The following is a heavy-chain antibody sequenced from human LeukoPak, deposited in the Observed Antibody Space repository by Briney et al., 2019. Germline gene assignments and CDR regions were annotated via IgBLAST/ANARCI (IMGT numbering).Heavy chain of an antibody. D-gene: IGHD3-16*01. Sequence: SETLSLTCTVSGGSISSYYWSWIRQPRGKGPEWIGYIYYSGSTNYNPSLKSRVTISVETSKNQFSLKLSSVTAADTAVYYCARQFGDYFDYWGQGTLVTVSS. CDR3: ARQFGDYFDY. J-gene: IGHJ4*02. CDR1: GGSISSYY. CDR2: IYYSGST. V-gene: IGHV4-59*08.